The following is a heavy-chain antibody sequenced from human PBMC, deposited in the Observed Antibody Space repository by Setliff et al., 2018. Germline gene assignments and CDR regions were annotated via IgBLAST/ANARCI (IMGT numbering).Heavy chain of an antibody. V-gene: IGHV1-18*01. CDR2: ISPHNGNT. J-gene: IGHJ4*02. Sequence: ASVKVSCKSSGFTFTDYGITWVRQVPGQGLEWVGWISPHNGNTYYAPKFQGTVLMTADTSTTTAYLELRSLRSDDTAVYYCSRLVRFCTRIVCQRLSGDDYWGQGTLVTSPQ. CDR1: GFTFTDYG. CDR3: SRLVRFCTRIVCQRLSGDDY. D-gene: IGHD3-10*01.